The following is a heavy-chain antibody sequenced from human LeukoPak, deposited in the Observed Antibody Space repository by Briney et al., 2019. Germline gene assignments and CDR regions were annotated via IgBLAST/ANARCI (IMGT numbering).Heavy chain of an antibody. CDR2: ISGSGGST. J-gene: IGHJ4*02. CDR1: GFTFSSYA. D-gene: IGHD4-17*01. V-gene: IGHV3-23*01. CDR3: AKDSSYGDYPDLYYFDY. Sequence: GGSLRLSCAASGFTFSSYAMSWVRQAPGKGLEWVSAISGSGGSTYYADSVKGRFTISRDNSKNTLYLQMNSLRAEDTAAYYCAKDSSYGDYPDLYYFDYWGQGTLVTVSS.